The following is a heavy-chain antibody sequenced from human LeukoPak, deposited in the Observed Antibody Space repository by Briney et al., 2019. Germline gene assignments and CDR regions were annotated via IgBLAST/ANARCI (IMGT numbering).Heavy chain of an antibody. D-gene: IGHD3-9*01. CDR3: ASFPVVRYFDWSYGMDV. CDR2: IYYSGST. J-gene: IGHJ6*02. V-gene: IGHV4-59*01. Sequence: SETLSLTCTVSGGSISSYYWSWIRQPPGKGLEWIGYIYYSGSTNYNPSLKSRVTISVDTSKNQFSLKLSSVTAADTAVYYCASFPVVRYFDWSYGMDVWGQGTTVTVSS. CDR1: GGSISSYY.